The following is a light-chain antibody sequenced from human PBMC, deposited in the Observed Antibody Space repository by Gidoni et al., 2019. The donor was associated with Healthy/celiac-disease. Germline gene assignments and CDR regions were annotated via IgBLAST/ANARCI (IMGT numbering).Light chain of an antibody. CDR1: PSVSSSY. CDR2: GAS. V-gene: IGKV3-20*01. J-gene: IGKJ5*01. Sequence: IVLTQSPGTLSLSPGERATLSCRASPSVSSSYLAWYQQKPGQAPRLLIYGASSRATGIPDRFSGSGSGTDFTLPISRLEPEDFAVYYCQQYGSSPPITFGQGTRLEIK. CDR3: QQYGSSPPIT.